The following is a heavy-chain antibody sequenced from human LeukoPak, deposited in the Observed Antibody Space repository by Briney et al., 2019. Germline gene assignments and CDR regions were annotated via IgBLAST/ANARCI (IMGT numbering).Heavy chain of an antibody. CDR3: VKRGHQNVFDI. J-gene: IGHJ3*02. CDR2: IRFDGSNK. Sequence: GGSLRLPCAASGFSISNYGMHWVRQAPGKGLEWVAFIRFDGSNKYYADSVKGRFTISRDNSKNTLSVQLNSLRVEDTAMYYCVKRGHQNVFDIWGQGTMVTVSS. V-gene: IGHV3-30*02. CDR1: GFSISNYG.